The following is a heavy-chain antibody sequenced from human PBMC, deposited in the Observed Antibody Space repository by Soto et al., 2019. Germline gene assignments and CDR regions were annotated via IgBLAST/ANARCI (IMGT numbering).Heavy chain of an antibody. D-gene: IGHD6-13*01. Sequence: ERHLVESGGGLVKPGGSLRLSCAVSGFTFSSFSMNWVRQAPGKGLEWVSSTSSSSGYIYYADSVKGRFTISRDNANNSLSLQMNSLRAEDTAVYYCARGGYGSSWNAAFDIWGQGTMVTVSS. CDR1: GFTFSSFS. V-gene: IGHV3-21*01. J-gene: IGHJ3*02. CDR3: ARGGYGSSWNAAFDI. CDR2: TSSSSGYI.